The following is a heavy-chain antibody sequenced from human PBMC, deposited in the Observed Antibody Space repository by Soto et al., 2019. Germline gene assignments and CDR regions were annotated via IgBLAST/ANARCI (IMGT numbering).Heavy chain of an antibody. D-gene: IGHD3-9*01. V-gene: IGHV3-73*01. CDR2: IRSKANSDAT. CDR3: TTPSINYDILTDYFNY. Sequence: GGSLRLSCASSGFTFSGSAMHWVRQAPGKGLEWVGRIRSKANSDATVYAASVKGRFTISRDDSNNTAYLQMNSLKTEDTAVYYCTTPSINYDILTDYFNYWGQGTLVTVSS. CDR1: GFTFSGSA. J-gene: IGHJ4*02.